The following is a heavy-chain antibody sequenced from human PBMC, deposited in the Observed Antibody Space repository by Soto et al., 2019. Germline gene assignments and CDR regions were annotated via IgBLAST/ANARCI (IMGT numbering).Heavy chain of an antibody. CDR3: AREPVSYDILTGYYLFDY. D-gene: IGHD3-9*01. CDR1: GGTFSSYT. V-gene: IGHV1-69*04. J-gene: IGHJ4*02. Sequence: SVKVSCKASGGTFSSYTISWVRQAPGQGLEWMGRIIPILGIANYAQKFQGRVTITADKSTSTAYMELSSLRSEDTAVYYCAREPVSYDILTGYYLFDYWGQGTLVTVSS. CDR2: IIPILGIA.